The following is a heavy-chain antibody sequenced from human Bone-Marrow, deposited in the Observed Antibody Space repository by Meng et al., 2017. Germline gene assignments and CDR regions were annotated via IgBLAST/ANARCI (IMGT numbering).Heavy chain of an antibody. Sequence: QVQLQEGGAGWLKPSETLYLPCAGGGGSLSGHHWSWNCQPPGKGLECIGEVNLRGITNYNPSLKSRVTISVDTSKNQFSLKLSSVTAADTAVYYCARVGRGETYFDLWGRGTLVTVSS. V-gene: IGHV4-34*01. CDR2: VNLRGIT. CDR3: ARVGRGETYFDL. D-gene: IGHD5-24*01. J-gene: IGHJ2*01. CDR1: GGSLSGHH.